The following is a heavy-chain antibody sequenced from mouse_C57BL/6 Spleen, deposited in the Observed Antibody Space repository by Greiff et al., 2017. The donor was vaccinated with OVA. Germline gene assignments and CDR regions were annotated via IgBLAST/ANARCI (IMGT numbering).Heavy chain of an antibody. Sequence: EVKLVESGGGLVKPGGSLKLSCAASGFTFSSYAMSWVRQTPEKRLEWVATISDGGSYTYYPDNVKGRFTISRDNAKNNLYLQMSHLKSEDTAMYYCASELGHFDYWGQGTTLTVSS. CDR1: GFTFSSYA. CDR2: ISDGGSYT. J-gene: IGHJ2*01. CDR3: ASELGHFDY. V-gene: IGHV5-4*03. D-gene: IGHD4-1*01.